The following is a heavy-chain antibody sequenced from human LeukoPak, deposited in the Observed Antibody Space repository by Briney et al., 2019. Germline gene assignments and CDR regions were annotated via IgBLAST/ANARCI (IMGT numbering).Heavy chain of an antibody. CDR1: GGSISSSSCN. Sequence: NPSETLSLTCTVSGGSISSSSCNWGWIRQPPGKGLEWIGSIYYSGSTYYNPSLKSRVTISVDTSKNQFSLKLSSVTAADTAVYYCARRSDSFYDMDVWGKGTTVTVSS. J-gene: IGHJ6*03. CDR2: IYYSGST. D-gene: IGHD3-9*01. CDR3: ARRSDSFYDMDV. V-gene: IGHV4-39*07.